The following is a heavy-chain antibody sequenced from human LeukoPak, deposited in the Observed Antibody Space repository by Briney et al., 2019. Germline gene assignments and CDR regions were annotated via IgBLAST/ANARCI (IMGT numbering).Heavy chain of an antibody. CDR2: ISSSGSSI. CDR3: ARSPVWALPDY. CDR1: GFTFSDYY. D-gene: IGHD1-26*01. J-gene: IGHJ4*02. Sequence: GGSLRLSCAASGFTFSDYYMSWIRQTPGKGLEWISYISSSGSSIQYADSVRGRFTISWDNAKTSLYLQMNSLRVEDTSVYYCARSPVWALPDYWGQGTLVTVSS. V-gene: IGHV3-11*04.